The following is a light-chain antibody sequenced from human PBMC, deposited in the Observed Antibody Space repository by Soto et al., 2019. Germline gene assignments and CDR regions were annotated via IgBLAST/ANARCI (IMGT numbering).Light chain of an antibody. CDR2: GAS. J-gene: IGKJ1*01. V-gene: IGKV1-6*01. Sequence: AVQLTQSPSSLSASVGDRVTITCRASQGIRTDLGWYQQKPGKAPKVLIFGASTLQSGVPSRFSGSGSGTDFILIISSLQPEDFATYYCLQDYSYPQTFGQGTKVDIK. CDR3: LQDYSYPQT. CDR1: QGIRTD.